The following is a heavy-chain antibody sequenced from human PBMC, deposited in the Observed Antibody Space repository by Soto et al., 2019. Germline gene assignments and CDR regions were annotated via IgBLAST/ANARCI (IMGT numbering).Heavy chain of an antibody. CDR2: ISYDGSNK. D-gene: IGHD2-15*01. CDR3: AKGGVRYCSGGRCVPHYMDV. V-gene: IGHV3-30*18. CDR1: GFTFGTYG. J-gene: IGHJ6*03. Sequence: GGSLRLSCAASGFTFGTYGMHWVRQAPGKGLEWVAVISYDGSNKDYADSMKARFTISRDNSKNTLYLQMNSLRAEDTAVYYCAKGGVRYCSGGRCVPHYMDVWGKGITVTVSS.